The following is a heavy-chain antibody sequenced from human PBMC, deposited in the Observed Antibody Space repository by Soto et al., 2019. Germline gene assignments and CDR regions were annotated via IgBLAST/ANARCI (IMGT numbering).Heavy chain of an antibody. CDR3: ARSPQPTRGIHWYFDF. Sequence: QVQLVESGGGVVQPGRSLGLSCAASGFTFNTYGMHWVRQAPGKGLEWVAAISYDGINKYYADSVKGRFTISRDNSKNXLYVQMNSLRAEDTAVYYCARSPQPTRGIHWYFDFWGRGILVTVSS. CDR2: ISYDGINK. CDR1: GFTFNTYG. D-gene: IGHD2-2*01. V-gene: IGHV3-30*03. J-gene: IGHJ2*01.